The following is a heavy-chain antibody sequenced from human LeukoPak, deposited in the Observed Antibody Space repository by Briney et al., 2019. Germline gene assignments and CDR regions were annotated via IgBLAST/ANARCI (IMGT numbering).Heavy chain of an antibody. CDR2: IYHSGST. CDR3: AREAGRAFDI. CDR1: GGSISSGGYS. V-gene: IGHV4-30-2*01. J-gene: IGHJ3*02. Sequence: SQTLSLTCAVSGGSISSGGYSWSWIRQPPGKGLEWIGYIYHSGSTYYNPSLKSRVTISVDRSKNQFSLKLGSVTAADTAVYYCAREAGRAFDIWGQGTMVTVSS.